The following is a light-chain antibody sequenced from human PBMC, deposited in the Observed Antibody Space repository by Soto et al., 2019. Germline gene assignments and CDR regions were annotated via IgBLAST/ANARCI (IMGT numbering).Light chain of an antibody. V-gene: IGKV3-11*01. CDR3: QQRSYLVT. CDR2: DAS. J-gene: IGKJ1*01. Sequence: EIVLTQSPATLSLSPGERATLSCRASQSVSSFLAWYKRKPGQAPRLLIYDASNRATGIAARYSGSGSGTDFTLTISSLEPEDCAVYYCQQRSYLVTFGQGTKGEIK. CDR1: QSVSSF.